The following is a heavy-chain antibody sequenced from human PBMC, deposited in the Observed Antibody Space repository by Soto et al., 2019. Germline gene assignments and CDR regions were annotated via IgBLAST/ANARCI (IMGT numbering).Heavy chain of an antibody. CDR3: AIDDYGDADY. CDR1: GYTFATST. D-gene: IGHD4-17*01. V-gene: IGHV1-18*01. J-gene: IGHJ4*02. CDR2: IKAYSGNT. Sequence: QLQLVQSGPEAKKPGASVKVSCKASGYTFATSTISWLRQAPGQGPEWMGWIKAYSGNTNYAQKLQCRITMTTDTSTSTAYMELRSLPTDDKAIYYCAIDDYGDADYWGQGTLVIVSS.